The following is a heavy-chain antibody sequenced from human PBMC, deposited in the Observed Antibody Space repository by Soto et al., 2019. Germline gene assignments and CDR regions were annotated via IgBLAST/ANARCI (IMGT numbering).Heavy chain of an antibody. CDR2: IYYSGST. D-gene: IGHD6-13*01. CDR1: DVHSSRGWYY. V-gene: IGHV4-31*03. J-gene: IGHJ6*02. CDR3: ARANARYSSSWPMQYYHGMDV. Sequence: SVTRSLTCRVADVHSSRGWYYLSWIRKHPGKGLDWIGYIYYSGSTYYNPSLMSRLTISVDTSKNQFSLKLTSVTAADTAVYYCARANARYSSSWPMQYYHGMDVWGQGPPVSVSS.